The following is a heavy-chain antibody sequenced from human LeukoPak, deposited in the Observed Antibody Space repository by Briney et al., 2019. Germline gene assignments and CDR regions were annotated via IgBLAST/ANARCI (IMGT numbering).Heavy chain of an antibody. CDR3: AREVRYYDSSGYYQSWFDP. CDR2: ISSSGSTI. V-gene: IGHV3-11*01. D-gene: IGHD3-22*01. Sequence: GGSLRLSCAASGFTFSDYYMSWIRQAPGKGLEWVSYISSSGSTIYYADSVKGRFTISRDNAKNSLYLQMNSLRAEDTAVYYCAREVRYYDSSGYYQSWFDPWGQGTLVTVSS. CDR1: GFTFSDYY. J-gene: IGHJ5*02.